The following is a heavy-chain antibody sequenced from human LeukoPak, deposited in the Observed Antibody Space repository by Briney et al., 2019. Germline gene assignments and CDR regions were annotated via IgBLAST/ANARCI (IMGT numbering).Heavy chain of an antibody. CDR1: GFTFSSYG. CDR3: AREPRGYYYDSSAADY. CDR2: IRYDGSNK. Sequence: PGGSVRLSCVASGFTFSSYGMHWVRQAPGKGLEWVAFIRYDGSNKKYADSVKGRFTISRDNSKNTLYLQMNSLRAEDSAVYYCAREPRGYYYDSSAADYWGQGTLVTVSS. D-gene: IGHD3-22*01. V-gene: IGHV3-30*02. J-gene: IGHJ4*02.